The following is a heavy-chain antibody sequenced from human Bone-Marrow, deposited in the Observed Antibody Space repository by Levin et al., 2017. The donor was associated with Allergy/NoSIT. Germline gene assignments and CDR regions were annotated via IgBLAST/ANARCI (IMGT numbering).Heavy chain of an antibody. Sequence: SCAASGFRFSDYVMNGVRQAPGKGLEWVSVISGSGDNTYYADSVKGRFTISRDAAKNTLYLQMNSLSAEDTAIYYCVRTPGAIVVTPYFDYWGQGTLVTVSS. J-gene: IGHJ4*02. D-gene: IGHD2-21*01. V-gene: IGHV3-23*01. CDR3: VRTPGAIVVTPYFDY. CDR2: ISGSGDNT. CDR1: GFRFSDYV.